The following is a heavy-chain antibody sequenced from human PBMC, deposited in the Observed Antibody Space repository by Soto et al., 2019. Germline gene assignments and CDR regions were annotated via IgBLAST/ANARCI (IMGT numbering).Heavy chain of an antibody. J-gene: IGHJ5*02. CDR3: ARHLASTVTTSDWFDP. Sequence: QVQLVESGGGVVQPGRSLRLSCAASGFTFTSHAMHWVRQAPGKGLEWVAIISYDGSTIYYADSVKGRFTISRDNSKNTLYLQMNSLRADDTAVYFCARHLASTVTTSDWFDPWGQGTLVNGSS. CDR1: GFTFTSHA. CDR2: ISYDGSTI. D-gene: IGHD4-17*01. V-gene: IGHV3-30-3*01.